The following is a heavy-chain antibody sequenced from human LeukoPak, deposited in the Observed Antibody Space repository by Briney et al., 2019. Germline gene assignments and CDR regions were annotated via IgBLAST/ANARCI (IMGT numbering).Heavy chain of an antibody. V-gene: IGHV4-30-4*08. D-gene: IGHD3-3*01. J-gene: IGHJ4*02. CDR1: GGSISSGGYY. CDR2: IYYSGST. Sequence: SETLSLTCTVSGGSISSGGYYWSWIRQHPGKGLEWIGYIYYSGSTYYNPSLKSRVTISVDTSKNQFSLKLSSVTAADTAVYYCARVGYDFWSGYYGAYFDYWGQGTLVTVSS. CDR3: ARVGYDFWSGYYGAYFDY.